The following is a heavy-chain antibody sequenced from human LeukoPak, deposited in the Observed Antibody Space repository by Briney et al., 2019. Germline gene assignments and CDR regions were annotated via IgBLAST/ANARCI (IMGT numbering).Heavy chain of an antibody. Sequence: ASVTVSCKASGYTFTSYAMNWVRQAPGQGLEWMGWINTNTGNPTYAQGFTGRFVFSLDTSVSTAYLQISSLKAEDTAVYYCATSGVTAMVLRAFDIWGQGTMVTVSS. CDR2: INTNTGNP. J-gene: IGHJ3*02. CDR1: GYTFTSYA. D-gene: IGHD5-18*01. CDR3: ATSGVTAMVLRAFDI. V-gene: IGHV7-4-1*02.